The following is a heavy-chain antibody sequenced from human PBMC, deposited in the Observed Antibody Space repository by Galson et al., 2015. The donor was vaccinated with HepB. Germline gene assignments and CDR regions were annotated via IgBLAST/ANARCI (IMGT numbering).Heavy chain of an antibody. Sequence: PALVKPTQTLTLTCTFSGFSLSTSGMRVSWIRQPPGKALEWLGGIDWDDDKFYSTSLKTRLTISKDTSKNHVVLTMTNMDPVDTATYYCARILDSSGWYYFDYWGQGTLVTVSS. V-gene: IGHV2-70*04. CDR1: GFSLSTSGMR. D-gene: IGHD6-19*01. CDR2: IDWDDDK. CDR3: ARILDSSGWYYFDY. J-gene: IGHJ4*02.